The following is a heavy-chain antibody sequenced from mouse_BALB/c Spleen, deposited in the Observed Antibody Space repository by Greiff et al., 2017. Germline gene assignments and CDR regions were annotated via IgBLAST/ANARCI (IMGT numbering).Heavy chain of an antibody. V-gene: IGHV1-14*01. J-gene: IGHJ3*01. CDR2: INPYNDGT. CDR1: GYTFTSYV. CDR3: ARASYDGYSPFAY. Sequence: EVQLQQSGPELVKPGASVKMSCKASGYTFTSYVMHWVKQKPGQGLEWIGYINPYNDGTKYNEKFKGKATLTSDKSSSTAYMELSSLTSEDSAVYYCARASYDGYSPFAYWGQGTLVTVSA. D-gene: IGHD2-3*01.